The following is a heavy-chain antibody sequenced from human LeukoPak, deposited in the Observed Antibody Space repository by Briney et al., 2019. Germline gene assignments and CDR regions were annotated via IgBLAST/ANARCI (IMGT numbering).Heavy chain of an antibody. J-gene: IGHJ4*02. CDR3: ARVQYQLFYFDY. CDR2: INPNSGGT. Sequence: ASVKVSCKASGYTFTGYYMHWVRQAPGQGLEWMGWINPNSGGTNYAQKFQGRVTMTRDTSISTAYMELSRLRSDDAAVYYCARVQYQLFYFDYWGQGTLVTVSS. V-gene: IGHV1-2*02. CDR1: GYTFTGYY. D-gene: IGHD2-2*01.